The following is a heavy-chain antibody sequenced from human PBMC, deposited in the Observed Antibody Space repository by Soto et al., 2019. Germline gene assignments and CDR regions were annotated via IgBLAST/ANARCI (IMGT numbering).Heavy chain of an antibody. Sequence: GASVKVSCKASGYTFTSYDINWVRQATGQGLEWMGWMNPNSGNTGYAQKLQGRVTMTTDTSTSTAYMELRSLRSDDTAVYYCARGGVTTVDAFDIWGQGTMVTVSS. CDR2: MNPNSGNT. CDR3: ARGGVTTVDAFDI. V-gene: IGHV1-8*01. CDR1: GYTFTSYD. D-gene: IGHD4-17*01. J-gene: IGHJ3*02.